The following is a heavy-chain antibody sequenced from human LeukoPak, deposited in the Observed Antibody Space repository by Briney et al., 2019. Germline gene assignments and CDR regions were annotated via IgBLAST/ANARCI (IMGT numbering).Heavy chain of an antibody. CDR3: ARGLCSGGSCYHAAGCYGMDV. CDR1: GGSISSYY. Sequence: SETLSLTCTVSGGSISSYYWSWIRQPPGKGLEWIGYIYYSGSTNYNPSLKSRATISVDTSKNQFSLKLSSVTAADTAVYYCARGLCSGGSCYHAAGCYGMDVWGQGTTVTVSS. D-gene: IGHD2-15*01. CDR2: IYYSGST. V-gene: IGHV4-59*12. J-gene: IGHJ6*02.